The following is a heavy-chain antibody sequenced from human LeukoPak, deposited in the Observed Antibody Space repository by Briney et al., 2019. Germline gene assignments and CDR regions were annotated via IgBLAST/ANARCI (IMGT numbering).Heavy chain of an antibody. V-gene: IGHV4-38-2*02. D-gene: IGHD3-10*01. CDR1: GYSISSGYY. CDR2: IYHSGST. J-gene: IGHJ5*02. Sequence: SETLSLTCTVSGYSISSGYYWGWIRQPPGTGLEWIGSIYHSGSTYYNPSLKSRVTISVDTSKNQFSLKLSSVTAADTAVYYCASKTVITMVRGVTFDPWGQGTLVTVSS. CDR3: ASKTVITMVRGVTFDP.